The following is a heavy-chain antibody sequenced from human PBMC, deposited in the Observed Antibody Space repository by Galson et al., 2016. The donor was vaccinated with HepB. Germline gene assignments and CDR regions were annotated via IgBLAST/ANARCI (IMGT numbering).Heavy chain of an antibody. Sequence: SLRLSCAASGFTVSRNDMRWVRQAPGKGLEWVSVIYSGASTYYADSVKGRFTISRDSSKNTLYLQMNSLRAEDTAVYYCARDGGYYGIDVWGQGTTVTVSS. CDR2: IYSGAST. CDR1: GFTVSRND. V-gene: IGHV3-53*01. CDR3: ARDGGYYGIDV. J-gene: IGHJ6*02.